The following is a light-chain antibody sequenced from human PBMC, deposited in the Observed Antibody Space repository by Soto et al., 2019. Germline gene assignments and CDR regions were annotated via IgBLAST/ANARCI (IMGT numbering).Light chain of an antibody. V-gene: IGLV1-44*01. Sequence: QSALTQPPSASGTPGQRVSTSCSGSSSNIGSNTVNWYQQLPGTAPKLVIYSNNQRPSGVPDRFSGSKSGTSASLAISGLQSEDEADYYCVAWDDSLNGYVVFGGGNKVTVL. CDR2: SNN. CDR1: SSNIGSNT. CDR3: VAWDDSLNGYVV. J-gene: IGLJ2*01.